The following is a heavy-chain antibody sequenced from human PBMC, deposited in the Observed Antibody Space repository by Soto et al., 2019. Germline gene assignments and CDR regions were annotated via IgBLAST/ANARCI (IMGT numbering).Heavy chain of an antibody. CDR3: AVLGYCSGGSCYSGGIDY. J-gene: IGHJ4*02. CDR1: GFTFSSYS. V-gene: IGHV3-21*01. Sequence: GSLRLSCAASGFTFSSYSMNWVRQAPGKGLEWVSSISSSSSYIYYADSVKGRFTISRDNAKNSLYLQMNSLRAEDTAVYYCAVLGYCSGGSCYSGGIDYWGQGTLVTVSS. D-gene: IGHD2-15*01. CDR2: ISSSSSYI.